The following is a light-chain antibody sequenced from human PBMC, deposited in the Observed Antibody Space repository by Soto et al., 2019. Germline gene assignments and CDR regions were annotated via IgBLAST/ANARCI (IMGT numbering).Light chain of an antibody. CDR3: QQYNNWLIT. Sequence: EIVMTQSPATLSVSPGERATLSCRASQSVSSNLDWYQQKPGQAPRLLIYGASTRATGIPARFSGSGSGTEFTLTISSLQSEDFAVYYCQQYNNWLITFGQGKRLEIK. V-gene: IGKV3-15*01. J-gene: IGKJ5*01. CDR1: QSVSSN. CDR2: GAS.